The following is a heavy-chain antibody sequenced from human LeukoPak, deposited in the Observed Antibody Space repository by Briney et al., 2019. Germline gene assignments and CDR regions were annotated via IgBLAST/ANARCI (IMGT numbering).Heavy chain of an antibody. J-gene: IGHJ6*03. Sequence: GASVKVSCKASGGTFSSYAISWVRQAPGQGLEWMGGIIPIFGTANYAQKFQGRVTITADESTSTAYMELSSLRSEDTAVYYCARGDSMVRSFYYMDVWGKGTTVAISS. D-gene: IGHD3-10*01. CDR1: GGTFSSYA. CDR2: IIPIFGTA. CDR3: ARGDSMVRSFYYMDV. V-gene: IGHV1-69*13.